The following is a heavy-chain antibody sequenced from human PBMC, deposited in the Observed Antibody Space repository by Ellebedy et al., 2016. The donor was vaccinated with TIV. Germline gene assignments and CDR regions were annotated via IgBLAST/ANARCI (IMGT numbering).Heavy chain of an antibody. Sequence: SETLSLTXTASGGSVSGGSYYWSWIRQHPGKGLEWIGYIYYSGSTYYNPSLKSRVTISVDTSKNQFSLKLSSVTAADTAVYYCARVAVPAAVAVPNWCDPWGQGTLVTVSS. D-gene: IGHD2-2*01. J-gene: IGHJ5*02. CDR1: GGSVSGGSYY. CDR2: IYYSGST. V-gene: IGHV4-31*03. CDR3: ARVAVPAAVAVPNWCDP.